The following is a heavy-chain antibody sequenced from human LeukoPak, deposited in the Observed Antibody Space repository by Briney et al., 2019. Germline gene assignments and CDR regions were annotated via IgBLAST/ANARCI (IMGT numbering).Heavy chain of an antibody. CDR2: ISAYNGNT. J-gene: IGHJ4*02. CDR3: ARVDYSGYDYSLDY. D-gene: IGHD5-12*01. CDR1: GYTFTSYG. V-gene: IGHV1-18*01. Sequence: ASVKVSCKASGYTFTSYGISWVRQAPGQGLEWMGWISAYNGNTNYAQRLQGRVTMTTDTSTSTAYMELRSLRSDDTAVYYCARVDYSGYDYSLDYWGQGTLVTVSS.